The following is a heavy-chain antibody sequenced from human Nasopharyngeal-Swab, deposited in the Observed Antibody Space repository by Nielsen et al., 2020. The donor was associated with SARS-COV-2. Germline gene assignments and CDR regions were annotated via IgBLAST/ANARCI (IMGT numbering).Heavy chain of an antibody. V-gene: IGHV3-64*01. D-gene: IGHD3-10*01. CDR2: ISSNGGST. Sequence: GESLKISCAASGFTFSSYAMHWVRQAPGKGLEYVSAISSNGGSTYYANSVKGRFTISRDNSKNTLYLQMGGLRAEDMAVYYCARDQKSGGSGRDAFDIWGQGTMVTVSS. CDR1: GFTFSSYA. CDR3: ARDQKSGGSGRDAFDI. J-gene: IGHJ3*02.